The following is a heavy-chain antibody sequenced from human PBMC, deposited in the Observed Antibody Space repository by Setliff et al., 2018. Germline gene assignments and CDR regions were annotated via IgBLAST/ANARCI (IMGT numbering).Heavy chain of an antibody. CDR2: MNPNSGTT. J-gene: IGHJ5*02. CDR3: VRDTIAYCRDDCSDWFDP. D-gene: IGHD2-21*02. Sequence: ASVKVSCKASGYTFTSYDINWVRQATGQGLEWMGWMNPNSGTTNYAQRFQDRVTMTIDTSTSTAYMELRSLRSDDTAVYYCVRDTIAYCRDDCSDWFDPWGQGTLVTVSS. CDR1: GYTFTSYD. V-gene: IGHV1-8*01.